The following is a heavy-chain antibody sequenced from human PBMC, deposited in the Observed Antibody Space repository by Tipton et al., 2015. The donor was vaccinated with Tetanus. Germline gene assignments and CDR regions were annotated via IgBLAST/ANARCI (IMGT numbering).Heavy chain of an antibody. CDR2: ISWNSGSI. Sequence: SLRLSCAASGFTFDDYAMHWARQAPGRGLEWVSGISWNSGSIGYADSVKGRFTISRDNAKNSLYLQMNSLRAEDTALYYCAKDNGPLVPTAIRYGMDVWGQGTTVTVSS. CDR3: AKDNGPLVPTAIRYGMDV. D-gene: IGHD2-2*02. V-gene: IGHV3-9*01. J-gene: IGHJ6*02. CDR1: GFTFDDYA.